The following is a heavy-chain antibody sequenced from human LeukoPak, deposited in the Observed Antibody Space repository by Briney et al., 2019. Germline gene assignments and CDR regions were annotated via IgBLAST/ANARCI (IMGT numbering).Heavy chain of an antibody. J-gene: IGHJ4*02. V-gene: IGHV1-2*02. CDR3: ARAVDTAMVTGY. CDR2: INPNSGGT. Sequence: ASVRVSCKASGYTFTGYYMHWVRQAPGQGLEWMGWINPNSGGTNYAQKFQGRVTMTRDTSISTAYMELSRLRSDDTAVYYCARAVDTAMVTGYWGQGTLVTVSS. D-gene: IGHD5-18*01. CDR1: GYTFTGYY.